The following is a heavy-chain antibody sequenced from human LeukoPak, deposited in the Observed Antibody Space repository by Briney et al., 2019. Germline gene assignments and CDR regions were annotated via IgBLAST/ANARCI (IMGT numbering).Heavy chain of an antibody. D-gene: IGHD3-22*01. CDR1: GFTFSSYA. CDR3: AKALQYYYDSSGSYDAFDI. V-gene: IGHV3-23*01. J-gene: IGHJ3*02. CDR2: ISGSGGST. Sequence: GGSLRLSCAASGFTFSSYAMSWVRQAPGKGLEWVSAISGSGGSTYYADSVKGRFTISRDNSKNTLYLQMNSLRAEDTAVYYCAKALQYYYDSSGSYDAFDIWGQGTMVTVSS.